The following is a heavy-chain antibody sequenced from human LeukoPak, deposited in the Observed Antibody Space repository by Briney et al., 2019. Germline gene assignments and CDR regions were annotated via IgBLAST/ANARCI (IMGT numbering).Heavy chain of an antibody. J-gene: IGHJ4*02. D-gene: IGHD1-26*01. CDR2: IKQDGSEK. V-gene: IGHV3-7*01. Sequence: GGSLRLSCAASGFTFSSYWMSWVRQAPGKGLEWVANIKQDGSEKYYVDSVKGRFTISRDNVKNSLYLQMNSLRAEDTAVYYCARDSSGSYQPANDYWGQGTLVTVSS. CDR3: ARDSSGSYQPANDY. CDR1: GFTFSSYW.